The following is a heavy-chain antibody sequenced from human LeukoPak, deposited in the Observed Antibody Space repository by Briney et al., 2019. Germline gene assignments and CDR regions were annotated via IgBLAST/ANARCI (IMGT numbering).Heavy chain of an antibody. J-gene: IGHJ4*02. D-gene: IGHD1-26*01. V-gene: IGHV3-66*01. CDR2: IRSGGNT. CDR3: ARSGSYLWRGQFDY. Sequence: GGSLRLSCTASGFTVSSNYMSWVRQAPGKGLEWVSIIRSGGNTYYADSVKGRFTISRDNSRNTLYLQMNSLRAEDTAVYYCARSGSYLWRGQFDYWGQGTLVTVSS. CDR1: GFTVSSNY.